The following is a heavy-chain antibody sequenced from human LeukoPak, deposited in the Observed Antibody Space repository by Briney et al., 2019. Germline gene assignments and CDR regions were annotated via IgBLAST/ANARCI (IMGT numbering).Heavy chain of an antibody. D-gene: IGHD5-24*01. V-gene: IGHV4-34*01. Sequence: SETLSLTCAVYGGSFSGYYWSWIRQPPGKGLEWIGEINHSGSTNYNPSLKSRVTISLDTSKKQFSLKLSSVTAADRAVYYCARGTPEMAPINDACDIWGQGTMVTVSS. CDR3: ARGTPEMAPINDACDI. J-gene: IGHJ3*02. CDR1: GGSFSGYY. CDR2: INHSGST.